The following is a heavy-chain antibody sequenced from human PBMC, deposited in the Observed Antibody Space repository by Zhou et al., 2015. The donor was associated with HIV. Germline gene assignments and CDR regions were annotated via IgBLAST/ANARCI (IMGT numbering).Heavy chain of an antibody. CDR3: ARSSVNHDYAFDL. Sequence: QVQLVQSGAEVKKPGSSVKVSCKASGGTFNTYEISWVRQAPGQGLVWMGGIIPMFETKTYAEKFRARLTITVDKSTSAAYMELSGLTSEDAAVYFCARSSVNHDYAFDLWGQGTKVIVSS. J-gene: IGHJ3*01. CDR2: IIPMFETK. CDR1: GGTFNTYE. D-gene: IGHD3-22*01. V-gene: IGHV1-69*06.